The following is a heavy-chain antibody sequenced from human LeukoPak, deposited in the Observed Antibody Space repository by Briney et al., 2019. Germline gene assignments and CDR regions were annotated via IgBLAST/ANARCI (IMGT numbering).Heavy chain of an antibody. V-gene: IGHV4-39*01. CDR1: GGSISSSSYY. Sequence: SETLSLTCTVSGGSISSSSYYWGWIRQPPRKGLEWIGSIYYSGSTYYNPSLKSRVTISVDTSKNQFSLKLSSVTAADTAVYYCARLPFYGSGSYYSQTGYFDYWGQGTLVTVSS. CDR3: ARLPFYGSGSYYSQTGYFDY. CDR2: IYYSGST. J-gene: IGHJ4*02. D-gene: IGHD3-10*01.